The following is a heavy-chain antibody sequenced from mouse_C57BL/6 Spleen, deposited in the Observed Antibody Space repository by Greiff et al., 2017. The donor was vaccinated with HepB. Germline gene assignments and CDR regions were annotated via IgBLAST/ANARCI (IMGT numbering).Heavy chain of an antibody. CDR3: AMGMGKGYGYDGFAY. CDR1: GYTFTSYW. Sequence: QVQLQQPGAELVKPGASVKVSCKASGYTFTSYWMHWVKQRPGQGLEWIGRIHPSDSDTNYNQKFKGKATLTVDKSSSTAYMQLSSLTSEDSAVYDGAMGMGKGYGYDGFAYWGQGTLVTVSA. D-gene: IGHD2-2*01. CDR2: IHPSDSDT. V-gene: IGHV1-74*01. J-gene: IGHJ3*01.